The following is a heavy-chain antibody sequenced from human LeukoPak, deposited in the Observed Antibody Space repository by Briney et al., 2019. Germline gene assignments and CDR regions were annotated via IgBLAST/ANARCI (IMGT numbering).Heavy chain of an antibody. CDR1: GFTFSSYA. J-gene: IGHJ4*02. V-gene: IGHV3-30*14. CDR2: ISYDGSNK. CDR3: AREGKWLQLRYFDY. D-gene: IGHD5-24*01. Sequence: AGGSLRLSCAASGFTFSSYAMHRVRQAPGKGLEWVAVISYDGSNKYYADSVKGRFTISRDNSKNTLYLQMNSLRAEDTAVYYCAREGKWLQLRYFDYWGQGTLVTVSS.